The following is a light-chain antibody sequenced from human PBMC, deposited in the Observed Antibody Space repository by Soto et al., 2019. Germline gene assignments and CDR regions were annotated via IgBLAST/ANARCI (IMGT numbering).Light chain of an antibody. CDR1: NSNTGAGYD. J-gene: IGLJ3*02. CDR2: GNY. CDR3: QSYDTSLNDWV. Sequence: QSVLTQPPSVSGAPGQRVTISCTGSNSNTGAGYDVHWYQQFPGMAPKVLVFGNYERPSGVPDRFSGSKSGASASLAISGLQTDDEADYYCQSYDTSLNDWVFGGGTKLTVL. V-gene: IGLV1-40*01.